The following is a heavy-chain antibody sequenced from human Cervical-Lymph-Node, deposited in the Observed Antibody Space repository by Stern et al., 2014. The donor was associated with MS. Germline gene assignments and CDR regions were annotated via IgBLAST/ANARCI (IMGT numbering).Heavy chain of an antibody. V-gene: IGHV3-30*03. Sequence: VQLVESGGGVVQPGRSLRLSCAASGFTFSTYGMHWVRQAPGKGLEWVAVISDDGSKKFYGDSVKGRFTISRDNSKNTLSLQMDSLRAEDTAVFYCARGDNWRRLNYWGQGTLVTVSS. CDR3: ARGDNWRRLNY. CDR1: GFTFSTYG. D-gene: IGHD1-20*01. CDR2: ISDDGSKK. J-gene: IGHJ4*02.